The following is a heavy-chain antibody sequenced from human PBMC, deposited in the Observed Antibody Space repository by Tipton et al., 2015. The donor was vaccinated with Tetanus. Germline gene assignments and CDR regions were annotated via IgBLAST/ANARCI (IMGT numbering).Heavy chain of an antibody. CDR1: GFTFSTYG. CDR3: ARGSDIVVVVAATPPALDY. J-gene: IGHJ4*02. D-gene: IGHD2-15*01. Sequence: SGFTFSTYGMHWVRQAPGKGLEWVAIIWYDGDNKYYADSVKGRFTISRDNSKNTLYLQMNSLRAEDTALYYCARGSDIVVVVAATPPALDYWGPGTLVTVSS. CDR2: IWYDGDNK. V-gene: IGHV3-33*01.